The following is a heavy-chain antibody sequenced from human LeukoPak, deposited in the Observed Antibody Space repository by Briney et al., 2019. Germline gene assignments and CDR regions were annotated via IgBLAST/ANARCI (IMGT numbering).Heavy chain of an antibody. V-gene: IGHV1-8*03. J-gene: IGHJ4*02. CDR3: ARVNYDYVWGSYRPFDY. Sequence: ASVKVSCKASGYTFTSYDINWARQATGQGLEWMGWMNPNSGNTGYAQKFQGRVTITRNTSISTAYMELSSLRSEDTAVYYCARVNYDYVWGSYRPFDYWGQGTLVTVSS. CDR1: GYTFTSYD. CDR2: MNPNSGNT. D-gene: IGHD3-16*02.